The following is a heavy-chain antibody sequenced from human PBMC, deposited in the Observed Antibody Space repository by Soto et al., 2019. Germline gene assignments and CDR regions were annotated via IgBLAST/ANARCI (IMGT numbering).Heavy chain of an antibody. J-gene: IGHJ4*02. CDR1: GYTLTELS. Sequence: GASVKVSCKVSGYTLTELSMHWVRQAPGKGLEWMGGFDPEDGETIYALKFQGRVTMTEDTSTDTAYMELSSLRSEDTAVYYCATSVLRYFDWLPEIWGQGTLVTVSS. V-gene: IGHV1-24*01. CDR2: FDPEDGET. CDR3: ATSVLRYFDWLPEI. D-gene: IGHD3-9*01.